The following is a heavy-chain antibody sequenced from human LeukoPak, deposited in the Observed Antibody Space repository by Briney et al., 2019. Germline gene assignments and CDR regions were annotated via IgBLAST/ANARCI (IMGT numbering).Heavy chain of an antibody. J-gene: IGHJ3*02. CDR1: GGSINSHF. CDR2: IYYSGST. D-gene: IGHD3-22*01. CDR3: ARLLDNDSSGHPDTFDM. Sequence: KPSETLSLTCTVSGGSINSHFWSWIRQPPGKGLEWIGYIYYSGSTRYNPSLQSRVTISVDTSESNLSLRLTSVTAADTAVYYCARLLDNDSSGHPDTFDMWGLGTVVVVSS. V-gene: IGHV4-59*11.